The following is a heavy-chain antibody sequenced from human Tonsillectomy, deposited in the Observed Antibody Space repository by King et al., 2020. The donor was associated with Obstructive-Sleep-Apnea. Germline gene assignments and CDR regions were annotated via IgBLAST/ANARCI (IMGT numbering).Heavy chain of an antibody. J-gene: IGHJ4*02. V-gene: IGHV3-48*04. D-gene: IGHD2-2*01. CDR3: AGEGGAYCSSTSCYPDY. CDR1: GFTFSSYS. Sequence: VQLVESGGGLVQPGGSLRLSCAASGFTFSSYSMNWVRQAPGKGLEWVSYISSSTITTYYADSVKGRFTISRDNAKNSLYLQMNSLRAEDTAVYYCAGEGGAYCSSTSCYPDYWGQGTLVTVSS. CDR2: ISSSTITT.